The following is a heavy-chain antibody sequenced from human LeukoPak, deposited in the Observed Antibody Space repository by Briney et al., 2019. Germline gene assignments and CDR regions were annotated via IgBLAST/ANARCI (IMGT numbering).Heavy chain of an antibody. V-gene: IGHV1-2*02. Sequence: ASVKVSCKASGYTFTGYYIHWVRQAPGKGLEWMGWINPNSGGTNYAQNFQGSITMTRDTSISTAYMELSRLRSDDTAVYYCATTRRYYYDSSGPDAFDLWGQGTLVTVSS. CDR3: ATTRRYYYDSSGPDAFDL. D-gene: IGHD3-22*01. J-gene: IGHJ3*01. CDR1: GYTFTGYY. CDR2: INPNSGGT.